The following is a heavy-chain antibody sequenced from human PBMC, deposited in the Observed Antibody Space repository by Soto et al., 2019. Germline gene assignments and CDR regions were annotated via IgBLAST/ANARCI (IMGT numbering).Heavy chain of an antibody. V-gene: IGHV1-18*04. CDR1: GYTFTSYG. CDR3: ARDLVPAALPPNLFAP. CDR2: ISAYNGNT. J-gene: IGHJ5*02. D-gene: IGHD2-2*02. Sequence: ASVKVSCKASGYTFTSYGISWVRQAPGQGLEWMGWISAYNGNTNYAQKLQGRVTMTTDTSTSTAYMELRSLRSDDTAVYYCARDLVPAALPPNLFAPWGQGTLVTVS.